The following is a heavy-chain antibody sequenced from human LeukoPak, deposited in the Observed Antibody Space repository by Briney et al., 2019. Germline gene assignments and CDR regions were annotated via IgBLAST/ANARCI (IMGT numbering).Heavy chain of an antibody. CDR2: ISGSGGST. J-gene: IGHJ4*02. Sequence: PGGSLRLSCAASGFTFSSYAMSWVRQAPGKGLEWVSAISGSGGSTYYADSVKGRFTISRDNSKNSLYLQMNSLRAEDTAVYYCAKVPVAVAAAGTLSYWGQGTLVTVSS. V-gene: IGHV3-23*01. CDR3: AKVPVAVAAAGTLSY. D-gene: IGHD6-13*01. CDR1: GFTFSSYA.